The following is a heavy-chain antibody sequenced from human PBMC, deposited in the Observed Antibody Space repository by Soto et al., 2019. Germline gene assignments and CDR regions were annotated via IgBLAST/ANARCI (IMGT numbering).Heavy chain of an antibody. CDR2: IYYSGRT. CDR3: ARQRTTVVTQAYFDH. D-gene: IGHD2-21*02. Sequence: SETLSLTCIVSGESISSSSYYWGWIRQPPGKGLEWIGSIYYSGRTYYNPSFKSRVTISIDTPKNQFSLKLSSVTATDTAVYYCARQRTTVVTQAYFDHWGQGALVT. J-gene: IGHJ4*02. CDR1: GESISSSSYY. V-gene: IGHV4-39*01.